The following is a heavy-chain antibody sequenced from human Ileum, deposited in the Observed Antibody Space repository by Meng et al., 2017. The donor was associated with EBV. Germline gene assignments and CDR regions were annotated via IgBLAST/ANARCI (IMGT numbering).Heavy chain of an antibody. CDR1: GFTFNNYW. CDR3: ARGAGGFDY. Sequence: LGGCGGVVVESGGSLRPSCAGSGFTFNNYWMACVLQAPGKGLVWVSHIINDGSTTSSSDSVKGRFTISRDNAKNTVYLQMNSLRAEDTAVYYCARGAGGFDYCGQGILVTVSS. V-gene: IGHV3-74*01. CDR2: IINDGSTT. J-gene: IGHJ4*02. D-gene: IGHD2-15*01.